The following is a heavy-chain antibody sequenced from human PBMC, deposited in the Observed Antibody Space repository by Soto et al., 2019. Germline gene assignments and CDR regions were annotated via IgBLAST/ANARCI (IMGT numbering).Heavy chain of an antibody. D-gene: IGHD3-10*01. Sequence: QVQLVQSGAEVKKPGSSVKVSCKASGGTFSTYTINWVRQAPGQGLEWMGRIIPLLDVTNNAQRFQGRVTITADKSTSTVYMELTSLTSRDTAVYYCARDSGTVAYDDSWGQGTLVTVSS. J-gene: IGHJ4*02. V-gene: IGHV1-69*08. CDR3: ARDSGTVAYDDS. CDR2: IIPLLDVT. CDR1: GGTFSTYT.